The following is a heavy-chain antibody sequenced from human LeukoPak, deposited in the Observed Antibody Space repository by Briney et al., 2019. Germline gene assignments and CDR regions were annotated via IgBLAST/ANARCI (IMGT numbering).Heavy chain of an antibody. Sequence: SETLSLTCTVSGGSISSYYWSWIRQPAGKGLEWIGRIYTSGSTNYNPSLKSRVTMSVDTSKNQFSLKLSSVTAADTAVYYCARARLAARPGSYYMDVWGKGTTVTVSS. V-gene: IGHV4-4*07. CDR1: GGSISSYY. CDR3: ARARLAARPGSYYMDV. D-gene: IGHD6-6*01. J-gene: IGHJ6*03. CDR2: IYTSGST.